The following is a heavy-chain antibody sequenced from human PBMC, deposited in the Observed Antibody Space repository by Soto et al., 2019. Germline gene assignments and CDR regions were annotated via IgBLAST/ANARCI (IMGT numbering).Heavy chain of an antibody. CDR1: GGTLPKEN. CDR3: ARGFSAGKGSPPDF. D-gene: IGHD6-13*01. J-gene: IGHJ4*02. CDR2: ISSRSTFI. V-gene: IGHV3-21*04. Sequence: GAVTISGTLLGGTLPKENRNSVHQTPVKGLEWVSSISSRSTFINYADSVKGRFTISRDNDKGLVYLQMSSLRAEDTAVYYCARGFSAGKGSPPDFWGQGSLVTLSS.